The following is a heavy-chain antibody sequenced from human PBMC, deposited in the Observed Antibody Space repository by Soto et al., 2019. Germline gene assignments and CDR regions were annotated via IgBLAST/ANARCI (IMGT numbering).Heavy chain of an antibody. D-gene: IGHD3-10*01. CDR2: IITILGIA. CDR3: ARDRTMVRGVNWDY. J-gene: IGHJ4*02. CDR1: GGTFSSYT. Sequence: SVKVSCKASGGTFSSYTISWVRQTPGQGNERMGRIITILGIANYAQKFQGRVTITADKSTSTAYMELSSLRFEVMAVYYCARDRTMVRGVNWDYWGQGTLVTVSS. V-gene: IGHV1-69*04.